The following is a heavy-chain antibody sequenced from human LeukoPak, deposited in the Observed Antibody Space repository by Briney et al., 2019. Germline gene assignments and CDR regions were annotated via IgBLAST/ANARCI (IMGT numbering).Heavy chain of an antibody. J-gene: IGHJ4*02. D-gene: IGHD6-19*01. CDR2: IYSGGST. V-gene: IGHV3-53*01. CDR1: GFTVSSNY. CDR3: VKLYSSGWYVDY. Sequence: GGSLRLSCAASGFTVSSNYMSWVRQAPGKGLEWVSVIYSGGSTYYADSVKGRFTISRDNSKNTLYLQMNSLRAEDTAVYYCVKLYSSGWYVDYWGQGTLVTVSS.